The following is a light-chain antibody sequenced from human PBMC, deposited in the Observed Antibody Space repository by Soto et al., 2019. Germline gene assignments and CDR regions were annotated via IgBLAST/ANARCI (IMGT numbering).Light chain of an antibody. Sequence: QSVLTQSPSVSAAPGQNVTSSCSGISSNIGNNYVSWYQQLPGTAPKLLIYDNNKRPSGIPDRFSGSKSGTSGTLDITGLQAGDEADYYCATWDGSLPGEVFGGGTQLTVL. CDR3: ATWDGSLPGEV. J-gene: IGLJ2*01. V-gene: IGLV1-51*01. CDR2: DNN. CDR1: SSNIGNNY.